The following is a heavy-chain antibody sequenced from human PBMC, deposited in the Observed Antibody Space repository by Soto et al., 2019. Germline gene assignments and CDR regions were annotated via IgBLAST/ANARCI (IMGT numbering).Heavy chain of an antibody. Sequence: GGSLRLSCAASGFTFSTSVLRWVRQAPGKGLEWVSTFSGASGNTYYADSVKGRFSISSDNSKKTLSLQMNTLRPEDTAVYYCAKRGHYYFESWGQGTLVTVSS. D-gene: IGHD3-10*01. CDR1: GFTFSTSV. CDR2: FSGASGNT. J-gene: IGHJ4*02. V-gene: IGHV3-23*01. CDR3: AKRGHYYFES.